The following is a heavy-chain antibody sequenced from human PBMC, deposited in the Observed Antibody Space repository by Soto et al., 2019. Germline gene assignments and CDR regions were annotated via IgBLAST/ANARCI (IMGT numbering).Heavy chain of an antibody. CDR2: IYYSGST. Sequence: QVQLQESGPGLVKPSETLSLTCTVSGASISSYYWSWIRQPPGKGLEWIGYIYYSGSTNYNPSLKSRVTISVDTSKNQFSLKLSSVTAADTAVYYCARGPGELLGYFDYWGQGTLVTVSS. CDR1: GASISSYY. J-gene: IGHJ4*02. D-gene: IGHD1-26*01. CDR3: ARGPGELLGYFDY. V-gene: IGHV4-59*01.